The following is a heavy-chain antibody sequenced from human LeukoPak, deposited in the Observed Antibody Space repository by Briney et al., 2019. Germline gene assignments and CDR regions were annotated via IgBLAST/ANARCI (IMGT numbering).Heavy chain of an antibody. D-gene: IGHD3-9*01. CDR3: VVQAGLTYYDISFDS. Sequence: ASRLKISDXSXXXXRXAPGXGXXXXXXINNGGVVIQYANSVKGRFTISRDNTKNSLYLQMNSLTAEDTAVYYCVVQAGLTYYDISFDSWGQGTLVTVSS. CDR2: INNGGVVI. CDR1: RLKISDXS. J-gene: IGHJ5*01. V-gene: IGHV3-11*01.